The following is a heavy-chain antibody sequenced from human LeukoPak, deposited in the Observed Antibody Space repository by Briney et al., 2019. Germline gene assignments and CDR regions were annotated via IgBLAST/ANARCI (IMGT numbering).Heavy chain of an antibody. J-gene: IGHJ3*02. CDR1: GGSFSGYY. CDR2: INHSGST. D-gene: IGHD6-13*01. CDR3: ARSSIAAAGITAFDI. Sequence: PSETLSLTXAVYGGSFSGYYWSWICQPPGKGLEWIGEINHSGSTNYNSSLKSRVTISVDTSKNQFSLKLSSVTAADTAVYYCARSSIAAAGITAFDIWGQGTMVTVSS. V-gene: IGHV4-34*01.